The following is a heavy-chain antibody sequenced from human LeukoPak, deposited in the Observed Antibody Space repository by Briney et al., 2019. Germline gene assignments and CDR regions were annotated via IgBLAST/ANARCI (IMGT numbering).Heavy chain of an antibody. Sequence: GGSLRLSCAASGFTFSSYAMSWVRQAPGKGLEWVSVIYSGGSTYYADSVKGRFTISRDNSKNTLYLQMNSLRAEDTAVYYCARGLRFLEWSDAFDIWGQGTMVTVSS. CDR1: GFTFSSYA. CDR2: IYSGGST. V-gene: IGHV3-53*01. J-gene: IGHJ3*02. CDR3: ARGLRFLEWSDAFDI. D-gene: IGHD3-3*01.